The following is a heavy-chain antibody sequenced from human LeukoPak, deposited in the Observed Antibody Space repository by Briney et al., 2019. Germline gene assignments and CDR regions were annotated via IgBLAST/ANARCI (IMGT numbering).Heavy chain of an antibody. J-gene: IGHJ3*02. D-gene: IGHD3-10*01. CDR1: GFTFRSFW. V-gene: IGHV4-34*01. CDR2: MNHSGRT. CDR3: ARVSIGRFGEHGAFDI. Sequence: GSLRLSCAASGFTFRSFWMSWIRQPPGKGLEWIGEMNHSGRTNYNPSLKSRVTISVDTSKNQFSLKLSSVTAADTAVYYCARVSIGRFGEHGAFDIWGQGTMVTVSS.